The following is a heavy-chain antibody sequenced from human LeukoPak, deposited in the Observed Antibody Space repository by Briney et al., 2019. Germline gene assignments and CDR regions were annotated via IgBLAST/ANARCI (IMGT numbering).Heavy chain of an antibody. Sequence: GGPLRLSCAASGFTFSSYAMSWVRQAPGKGLEWVSAISGSGGSTYYAASVKGRFTISRDNSKNTLYLQMNSLRAEDTAVYYCAKRGDYDFWSGYIGKIDYWGQGTLVTVSS. CDR1: GFTFSSYA. CDR2: ISGSGGST. V-gene: IGHV3-23*01. D-gene: IGHD3-3*01. CDR3: AKRGDYDFWSGYIGKIDY. J-gene: IGHJ4*02.